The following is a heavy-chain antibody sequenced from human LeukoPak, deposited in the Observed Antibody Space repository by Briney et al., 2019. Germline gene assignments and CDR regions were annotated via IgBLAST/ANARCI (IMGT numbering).Heavy chain of an antibody. CDR1: GFTFSSYW. Sequence: PGGSLRLSCAASGFTFSSYWMHWVRQAPGKGLVWVSRINSDGSSTSYADSVKGRFTISRDNAKNTLYLQMNSLRAEDTAVYYCARIDLVTGLDYWGQGTLVTVSS. CDR2: INSDGSST. D-gene: IGHD4-23*01. V-gene: IGHV3-74*01. CDR3: ARIDLVTGLDY. J-gene: IGHJ4*02.